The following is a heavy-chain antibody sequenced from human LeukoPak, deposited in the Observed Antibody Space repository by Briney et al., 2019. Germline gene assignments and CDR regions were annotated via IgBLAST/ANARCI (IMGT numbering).Heavy chain of an antibody. CDR3: ARGASSGWIRGGGYYYYYMDV. J-gene: IGHJ6*03. V-gene: IGHV4-61*02. CDR1: GGSISSGSYY. D-gene: IGHD6-19*01. CDR2: IYTSGST. Sequence: PSETLSLTCTVSGGSISSGSYYWSWVRQPAGKGLEWIGRIYTSGSTNYNPSLKSRVTISVDTSKNQFSLKLSSVTAADTAVYYCARGASSGWIRGGGYYYYYMDVWGKGTTVTISS.